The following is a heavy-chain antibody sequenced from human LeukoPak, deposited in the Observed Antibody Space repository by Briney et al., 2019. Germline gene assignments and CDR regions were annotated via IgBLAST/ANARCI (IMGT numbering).Heavy chain of an antibody. CDR3: SRNPYVNNEIGSNWFDH. CDR2: SNSDGSVR. CDR1: GFGFSSHW. J-gene: IGHJ5*02. Sequence: GESLRLSCAASGFGFSSHWMHWVRQAPGKGLVWVSRSNSDGSVRNYADSVEGRFIISRDNAKNTLYLQMNTLGVEDTGVDFCSRNPYVNNEIGSNWFDHWGQGALVTVSS. D-gene: IGHD2/OR15-2a*01. V-gene: IGHV3-74*01.